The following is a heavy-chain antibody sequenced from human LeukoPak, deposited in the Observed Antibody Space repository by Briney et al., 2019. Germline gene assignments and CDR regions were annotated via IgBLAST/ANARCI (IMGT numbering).Heavy chain of an antibody. CDR3: ARGVSGYQGYYNMDV. CDR1: GGTFSSYA. D-gene: IGHD3-22*01. J-gene: IGHJ6*03. Sequence: ASVKVSCKASGGTFSSYAINWVRQAPGQGLEWVGRIIPIFGTANYARKFQGRVTITTDESTSTAYMELSSLRSEDTAVYYCARGVSGYQGYYNMDVWDKGTTVTVSS. V-gene: IGHV1-69*05. CDR2: IIPIFGTA.